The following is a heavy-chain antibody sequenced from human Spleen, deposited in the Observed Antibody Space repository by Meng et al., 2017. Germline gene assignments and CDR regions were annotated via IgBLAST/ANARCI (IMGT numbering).Heavy chain of an antibody. CDR3: SGHIDY. CDR1: GFTFSSYW. J-gene: IGHJ4*02. CDR2: IKGKTDGGTT. V-gene: IGHV3-15*01. D-gene: IGHD5-12*01. Sequence: EGQLVESGGGLVQPGGSLRLSCAASGFTFSSYWMHWVRQAPGKGLVWVGRIKGKTDGGTTDYAASVRGRFTISRDDSKNTVYLQMNSLKTEDTAVYYCSGHIDYWGQGTLVTVSS.